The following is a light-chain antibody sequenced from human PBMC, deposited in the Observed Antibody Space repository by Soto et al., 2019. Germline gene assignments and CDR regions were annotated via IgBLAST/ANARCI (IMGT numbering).Light chain of an antibody. Sequence: QSALTQPASVSGSPGQSITISCTGTSRDVGSYNLVSWYQQHPGKAPKLMIYEGSKRPSGVSNRFSGSKSGNTASLTISGLQAEEEADYYCCSYAGSSPSVVFGGGTKLTVL. V-gene: IGLV2-23*01. CDR3: CSYAGSSPSVV. J-gene: IGLJ2*01. CDR1: SRDVGSYNL. CDR2: EGS.